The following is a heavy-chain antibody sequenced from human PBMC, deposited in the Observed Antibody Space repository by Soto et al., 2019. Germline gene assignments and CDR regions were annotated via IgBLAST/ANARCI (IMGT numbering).Heavy chain of an antibody. J-gene: IGHJ4*02. D-gene: IGHD6-19*01. CDR1: GGSISSGGYS. CDR3: ARAGGLGAVAVDY. Sequence: QLQLQESGSGLVKPSQTLSLTCAVSGGSISSGGYSWSWIRQPPGKGLEWIGYIYHSGSTYYNPSLKSRVTLSLDRSKNQCSLKLSSVTAADTAVYYCARAGGLGAVAVDYWGQGTLVTVSS. CDR2: IYHSGST. V-gene: IGHV4-30-2*01.